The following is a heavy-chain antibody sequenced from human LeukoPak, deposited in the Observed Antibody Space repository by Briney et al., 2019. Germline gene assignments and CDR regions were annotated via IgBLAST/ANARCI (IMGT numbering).Heavy chain of an antibody. CDR1: DGSISSSNW. J-gene: IGHJ6*02. CDR2: IYHSGST. D-gene: IGHD1-26*01. V-gene: IGHV4-4*02. CDR3: ARDDGVGALDV. Sequence: TTSETLSLTCAVSDGSISSSNWWSWVRQPPGQGLEWIGEIYHSGSTNYNPSLKSRVTISVDRSKNQFSLRLSSVTAADTAVYYCARDDGVGALDVWGQGTTVTVSS.